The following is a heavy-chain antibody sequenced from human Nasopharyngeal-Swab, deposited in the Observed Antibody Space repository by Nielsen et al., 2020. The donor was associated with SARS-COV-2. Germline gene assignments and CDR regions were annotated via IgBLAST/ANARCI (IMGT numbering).Heavy chain of an antibody. D-gene: IGHD3-10*01. CDR3: ARERGRGGIWNYYYYYMDV. Sequence: SETLSLTCTVSGVSISSSSYYWVWIRQPPGKGLEWIGSIYYSGSTYYNPSLKSRVTISVDTSKNQFSLMLSSVTAADTAVYYCARERGRGGIWNYYYYYMDVWGKGTTVTVSS. CDR1: GVSISSSSYY. V-gene: IGHV4-39*07. CDR2: IYYSGST. J-gene: IGHJ6*03.